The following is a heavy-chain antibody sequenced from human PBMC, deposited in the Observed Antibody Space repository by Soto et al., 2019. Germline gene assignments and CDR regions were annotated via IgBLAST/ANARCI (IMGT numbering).Heavy chain of an antibody. J-gene: IGHJ4*02. CDR3: ARILKGGTFDWLQIDC. CDR2: INWRDNK. D-gene: IGHD3-9*01. Sequence: SGPTLVNPTQTLTLTCTFAGFSLTTSRMSVTWIRQPPGKALVWLALINWRDNKYYTTSLKTRLTLSKDTSKNQVVLTLTNMDPVDTGTYYCARILKGGTFDWLQIDCWGQGTLVTVSS. V-gene: IGHV2-70*01. CDR1: GFSLTTSRMS.